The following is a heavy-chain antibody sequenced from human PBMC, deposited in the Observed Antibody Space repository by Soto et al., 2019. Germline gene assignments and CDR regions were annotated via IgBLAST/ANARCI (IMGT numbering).Heavy chain of an antibody. CDR1: GFTFSYYG. CDR3: AKEMYPRTVLDSSSPWGDY. D-gene: IGHD6-6*01. CDR2: MSYAGTYK. J-gene: IGHJ4*02. V-gene: IGHV3-30*18. Sequence: GGSLRLSCAVSGFTFSYYGMHWVRQAPGKGLEWVAVMSYAGTYKYYADSVKGRFTISRDLSGNTLFLQMNSLRLEDTAVYFCAKEMYPRTVLDSSSPWGDYWGQGTLVTVSS.